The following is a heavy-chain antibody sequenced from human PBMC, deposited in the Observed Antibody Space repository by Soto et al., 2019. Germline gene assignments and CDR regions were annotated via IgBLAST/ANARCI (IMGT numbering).Heavy chain of an antibody. CDR1: GGSFSGYY. D-gene: IGHD1-26*01. Sequence: SETLSLTCAVYGGSFSGYYWSWIRQPPEKGLEWIGEINHSGSTNYNPSLKSRVTISVDTSKNQFSLKLSSVTAADTAVYYCARVPASYSGSYYGGPQTRVNWFDPWGQGTLVTVSS. J-gene: IGHJ5*02. CDR2: INHSGST. CDR3: ARVPASYSGSYYGGPQTRVNWFDP. V-gene: IGHV4-34*01.